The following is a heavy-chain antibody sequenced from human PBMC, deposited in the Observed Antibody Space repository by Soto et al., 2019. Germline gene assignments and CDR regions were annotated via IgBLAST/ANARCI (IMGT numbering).Heavy chain of an antibody. J-gene: IGHJ4*02. V-gene: IGHV4-34*01. Sequence: QVQLQQWGAGLLKPSETLSLTCAVYGGSFSGYYWSWIRQPPGKGLEWIGEIKHSGSTNYNPSLKSRVTISVDKSKNQFSLKLSSVTAADTAVYYCARSRRFRAVNRAYYFDYWGQGTLVTVSS. D-gene: IGHD6-19*01. CDR1: GGSFSGYY. CDR2: IKHSGST. CDR3: ARSRRFRAVNRAYYFDY.